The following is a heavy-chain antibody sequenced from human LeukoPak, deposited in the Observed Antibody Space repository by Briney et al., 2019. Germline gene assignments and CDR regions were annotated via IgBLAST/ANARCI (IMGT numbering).Heavy chain of an antibody. V-gene: IGHV4-39*02. CDR2: IYYSGSS. D-gene: IGHD2/OR15-2a*01. CDR3: ARERKEYLGYMNV. Sequence: PSETLSLTCTVSGGSISSSSYYWGWIRQPPGKGLEWIGSIYYSGSSYYNPSLKSRVTISVDTSKNQFSLKLSSVTAADTAVYYCARERKEYLGYMNVWGKGTKVTVSS. J-gene: IGHJ6*03. CDR1: GGSISSSSYY.